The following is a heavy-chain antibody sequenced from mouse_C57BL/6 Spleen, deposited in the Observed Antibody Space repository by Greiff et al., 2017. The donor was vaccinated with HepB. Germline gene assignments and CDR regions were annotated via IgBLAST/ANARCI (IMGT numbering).Heavy chain of an antibody. CDR1: GFTFSDYY. CDR2: ISNGGGST. D-gene: IGHD3-3*01. CDR3: ARRGLVAY. J-gene: IGHJ3*01. Sequence: EVMLVESGGGLVQPGGSLKLSCAASGFTFSDYYMYWVRQTPEKRLEWVAYISNGGGSTYYPDTVKGRFTISRDNAKNTLYLQMSRLKSEDTAMYYCARRGLVAYWGQGTLVTVSA. V-gene: IGHV5-12*01.